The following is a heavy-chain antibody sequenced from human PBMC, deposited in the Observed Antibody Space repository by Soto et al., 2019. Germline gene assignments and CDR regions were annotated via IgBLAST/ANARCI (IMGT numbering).Heavy chain of an antibody. CDR3: ARRITIFGVEPGLDV. V-gene: IGHV1-8*01. CDR1: GYTFTSYD. D-gene: IGHD3-3*01. Sequence: ASVKVSCKASGYTFTSYDINWVRQATGQGLEWMGWMNPNSGNTGYAQKFQGRVTMTRNTSISTAYMELSSLRSEDTAVYYCARRITIFGVEPGLDVWDQGTTVTVSS. CDR2: MNPNSGNT. J-gene: IGHJ6*02.